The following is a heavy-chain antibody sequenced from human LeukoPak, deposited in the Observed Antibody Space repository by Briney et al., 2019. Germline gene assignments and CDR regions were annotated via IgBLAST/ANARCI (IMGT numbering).Heavy chain of an antibody. V-gene: IGHV1-69*13. CDR1: GGTFISYA. J-gene: IGHJ6*02. CDR3: ARYSSGWYLDYYYGMDV. D-gene: IGHD6-19*01. Sequence: SVKVSCKASGGTFISYAISWVRQAPGQGLEWMGGIIPILGTANYAQKVQGRVTITAGESTSTAYMELSSLRSEDTAVYYCARYSSGWYLDYYYGMDVWGQGTTVTVSS. CDR2: IIPILGTA.